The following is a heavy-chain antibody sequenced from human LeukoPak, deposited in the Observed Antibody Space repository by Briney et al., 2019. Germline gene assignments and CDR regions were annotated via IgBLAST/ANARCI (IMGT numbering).Heavy chain of an antibody. J-gene: IGHJ4*02. V-gene: IGHV3-30-3*01. D-gene: IGHD6-13*01. CDR3: AGEFDSRRWYRGGGYYFDY. CDR2: ISYDGSNK. Sequence: GGSLRLSCAASGFTFSSYAMHWVRQAPGKGLEWVAVISYDGSNKYYADSVKGRFTISRDNSKNTLYLQMNSLRAEDTAVYYCAGEFDSRRWYRGGGYYFDYWGQGTLVTVSS. CDR1: GFTFSSYA.